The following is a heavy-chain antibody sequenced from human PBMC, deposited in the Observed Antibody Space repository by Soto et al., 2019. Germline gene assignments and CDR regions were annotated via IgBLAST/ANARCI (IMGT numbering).Heavy chain of an antibody. CDR2: VSYDGSNK. CDR1: GFTFSSYG. CDR3: AKDRDVLIPKYYFDD. J-gene: IGHJ4*02. Sequence: QVQLVESGGGVVQPGRSLRLSCAASGFTFSSYGMHWVRQAPGKGLEWVAIVSYDGSNKYYADSVKGRFTISRDNSKNTLHLQMNSLRAEDTAEYHCAKDRDVLIPKYYFDDGGQGTLVTFAA. D-gene: IGHD3-16*01. V-gene: IGHV3-30*18.